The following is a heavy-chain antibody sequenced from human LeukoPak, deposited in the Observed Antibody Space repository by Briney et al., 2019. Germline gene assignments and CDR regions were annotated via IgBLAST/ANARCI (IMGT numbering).Heavy chain of an antibody. D-gene: IGHD7-27*01. CDR2: ISYDGSNK. V-gene: IGHV3-30-3*01. J-gene: IGHJ4*02. Sequence: GGSLRLSCAASGFTFSSYAMHWVRQAPGKGLEWVAVISYDGSNKYYADSVKGRFTISRDNSKNTLYLQMNSLRAEDTAVYYCARGGEPFFWGQGTLVTVSS. CDR3: ARGGEPFF. CDR1: GFTFSSYA.